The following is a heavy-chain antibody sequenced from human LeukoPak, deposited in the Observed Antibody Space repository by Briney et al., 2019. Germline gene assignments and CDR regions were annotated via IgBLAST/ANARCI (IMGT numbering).Heavy chain of an antibody. V-gene: IGHV4-59*08. CDR3: ARRNWDAFDI. CDR1: GGSITNYY. D-gene: IGHD1-1*01. CDR2: IDYSGST. J-gene: IGHJ3*02. Sequence: KPPETSSLTCTVSGGSITNYYWSWIRQPPGKGLEWIGYIDYSGSTNYNPSLKSRVTISIDTSKNQFSLKLSSVTAADTAVYYCARRNWDAFDIWGPGTMVTVSS.